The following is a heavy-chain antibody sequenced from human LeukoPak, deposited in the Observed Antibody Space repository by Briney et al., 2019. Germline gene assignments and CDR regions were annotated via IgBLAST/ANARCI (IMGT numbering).Heavy chain of an antibody. V-gene: IGHV4-4*07. Sequence: PSETLSLTCTVSGGSISSYYWSWIRQPAGKGLESIGHISTSGSTNYNPSLKSRVTISVDTSKNQFSLKLSSVTAADTAVFYCASLTTADAFDIWGQGTMVTVSS. CDR1: GGSISSYY. D-gene: IGHD3-22*01. CDR2: ISTSGST. J-gene: IGHJ3*02. CDR3: ASLTTADAFDI.